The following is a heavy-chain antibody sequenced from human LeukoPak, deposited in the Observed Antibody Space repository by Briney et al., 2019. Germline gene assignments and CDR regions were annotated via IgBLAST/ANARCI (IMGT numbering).Heavy chain of an antibody. Sequence: PGGSLRLSCAASGFSFSNDWMSWVRQAPGKGLEWVANIKQDGSEKYYVDSVKGRFTISRDNAKNSLYLQMNSLRAEDTAVYYCARTRITMIVGLASRFDYWGQGTLVTVSS. V-gene: IGHV3-7*01. D-gene: IGHD3-22*01. CDR1: GFSFSNDW. CDR3: ARTRITMIVGLASRFDY. J-gene: IGHJ4*02. CDR2: IKQDGSEK.